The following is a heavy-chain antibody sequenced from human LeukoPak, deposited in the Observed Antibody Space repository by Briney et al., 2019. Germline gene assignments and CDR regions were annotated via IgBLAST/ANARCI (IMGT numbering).Heavy chain of an antibody. Sequence: ASVKVSCKASGYTFTSYGISWVRQAPGQGLEWMGWISAYNGNTNYAQKLQGRVTMTTNTSTSTAYMELRSLRSDDTAVYYCARTGSSWQNNWFDPWGQGSLVTVCS. D-gene: IGHD6-13*01. CDR2: ISAYNGNT. V-gene: IGHV1-18*01. CDR3: ARTGSSWQNNWFDP. CDR1: GYTFTSYG. J-gene: IGHJ5*02.